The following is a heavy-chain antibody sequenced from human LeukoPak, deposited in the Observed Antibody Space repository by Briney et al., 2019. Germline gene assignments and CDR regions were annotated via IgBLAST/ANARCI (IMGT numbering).Heavy chain of an antibody. V-gene: IGHV4-59*08. J-gene: IGHJ4*02. D-gene: IGHD1-1*01. CDR3: ARLDNWNDEDY. Sequence: PSETLSLTCTVSGGSISSYYWSWIRQPPGKGLEWIGYIYYSGSTNYNPSLKSRVTISVDTSKNQFSLKLSSVTAADTAVYYCARLDNWNDEDYWGQGTLVTVSS. CDR2: IYYSGST. CDR1: GGSISSYY.